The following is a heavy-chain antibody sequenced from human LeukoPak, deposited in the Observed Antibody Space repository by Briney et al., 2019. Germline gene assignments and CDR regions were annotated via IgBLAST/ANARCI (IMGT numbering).Heavy chain of an antibody. V-gene: IGHV4-39*07. J-gene: IGHJ5*02. CDR2: IYYSGST. Sequence: PSETLSLTCTVSGGSISSSSYYWGWIRQPPGKGPEWIGSIYYSGSTYYNPSLKSRVTISVDTSKNQFSLKLSSVTAADTAVYYCAGEKPVYGDYAVDWFDPWGQGTLVTVSS. CDR3: AGEKPVYGDYAVDWFDP. CDR1: GGSISSSSYY. D-gene: IGHD4-17*01.